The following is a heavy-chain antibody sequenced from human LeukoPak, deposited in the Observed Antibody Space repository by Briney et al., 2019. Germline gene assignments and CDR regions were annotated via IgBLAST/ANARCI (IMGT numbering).Heavy chain of an antibody. CDR3: ARGTYYDFWRGNYYGMDV. CDR1: GGSISSYC. V-gene: IGHV4-59*01. D-gene: IGHD3-3*01. CDR2: IYYSVST. Sequence: SQTLSLTCTVSGGSISSYCWSWIRQPPGKGLGWNGYIYYSVSTNYNPSLKSRVTMSVDTSKIHVSLKLSSVTAADTSVYYCARGTYYDFWRGNYYGMDVWGQGTTVTVSS. J-gene: IGHJ6*02.